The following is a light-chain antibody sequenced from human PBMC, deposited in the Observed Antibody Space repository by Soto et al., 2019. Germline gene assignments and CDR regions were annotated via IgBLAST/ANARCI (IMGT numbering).Light chain of an antibody. CDR3: GTWDSNLSGVI. Sequence: QSVLTQPPSVSAAPGQKVTISCAGSSSNIGNNYVSWYQHLPGTAPKLLIYDNNKRPPGIPDRFSGSKSGTSATLGITGLQTGDEADYYCGTWDSNLSGVIFGGGTQLTVL. V-gene: IGLV1-51*01. CDR2: DNN. CDR1: SSNIGNNY. J-gene: IGLJ2*01.